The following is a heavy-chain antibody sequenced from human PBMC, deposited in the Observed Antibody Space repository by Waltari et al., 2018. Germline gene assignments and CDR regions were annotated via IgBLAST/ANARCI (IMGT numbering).Heavy chain of an antibody. D-gene: IGHD6-13*01. V-gene: IGHV4-39*07. J-gene: IGHJ4*02. CDR3: ASQSSSGPDY. Sequence: QLQLQESGPGLVKPSENLSFTCTVSGGSISSSSYYWGWIRQPPGKGLEWIGSIYYSGSTNYNPSLNSRVTISVDTSKNQFSLKLSSVTAADTAVYYCASQSSSGPDYWGQGTLVTVSS. CDR2: IYYSGST. CDR1: GGSISSSSYY.